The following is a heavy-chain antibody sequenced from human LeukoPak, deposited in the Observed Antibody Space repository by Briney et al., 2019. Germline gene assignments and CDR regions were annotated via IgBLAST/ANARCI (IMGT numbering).Heavy chain of an antibody. CDR3: ARRIFSGGSPMTGSNWFDP. Sequence: PGGSLRLSCAASGFTFSSYSMAWVRQAPGKGLEWISYISSSSSTIYYADSVKGRFTISRDNAKNSLYPQMNSLRAEDTAVYYCARRIFSGGSPMTGSNWFDPWGQGTLVTVSS. V-gene: IGHV3-48*04. CDR2: ISSSSSTI. D-gene: IGHD2-15*01. CDR1: GFTFSSYS. J-gene: IGHJ5*02.